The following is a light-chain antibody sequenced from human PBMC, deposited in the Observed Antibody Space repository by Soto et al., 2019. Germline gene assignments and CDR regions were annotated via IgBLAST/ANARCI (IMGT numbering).Light chain of an antibody. CDR2: GAS. CDR3: QQRSNWPPIT. CDR1: QSVHNY. V-gene: IGKV3-11*01. Sequence: EVVLTQSPATLSLSPGDRASLSCHASQSVHNYLAWYQQKPGQAPRLLIYGASNRAAGIPARFSGSGSGTDFTLTINSLEPEDFAVYYCQQRSNWPPITFGQGTRLEIK. J-gene: IGKJ5*01.